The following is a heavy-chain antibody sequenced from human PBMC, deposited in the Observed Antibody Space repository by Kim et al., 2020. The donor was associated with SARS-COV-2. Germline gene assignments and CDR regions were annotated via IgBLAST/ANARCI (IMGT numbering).Heavy chain of an antibody. D-gene: IGHD4-4*01. CDR3: NRDGMPVYSNFYGAFVC. CDR1: GFTFSDFA. Sequence: GGSLRLSCTGSGFTFSDFAVSWVRQAPGKGLEWVGVIRSKTYGGTAPYAASVRGRITISSDDSKSVAYLQMNSLKTEDTDVYYCNRDGMPVYSNFYGAFVCGGQGTLLTVS. CDR2: IRSKTYGGTA. J-gene: IGHJ4*02. V-gene: IGHV3-49*04.